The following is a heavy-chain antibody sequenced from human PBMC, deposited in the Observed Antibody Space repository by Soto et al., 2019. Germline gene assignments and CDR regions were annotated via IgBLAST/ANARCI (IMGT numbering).Heavy chain of an antibody. J-gene: IGHJ6*02. CDR1: GAAFSGYD. D-gene: IGHD6-13*01. CDR3: ARRWNSSWRLYYGMDV. Sequence: PSETLSLTCAVYGAAFSGYDWSWMRQPPGKGLEWIGEINHSGSTNYNPSLKSRVTISVDTSKNQFSLKLSSVTAADTAVYYCARRWNSSWRLYYGMDVWGQGTTVTVSS. V-gene: IGHV4-34*01. CDR2: INHSGST.